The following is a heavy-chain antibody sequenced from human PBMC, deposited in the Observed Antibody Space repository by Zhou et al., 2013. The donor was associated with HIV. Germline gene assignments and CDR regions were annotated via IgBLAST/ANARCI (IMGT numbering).Heavy chain of an antibody. CDR2: INTFNGNT. CDR3: AREGYCSGANCYPRASDY. CDR1: GGTFSSYA. D-gene: IGHD2-15*01. V-gene: IGHV1-18*04. Sequence: QVQLVQSGAEVKKPGSSVKVSCKASGGTFSSYAISWVRQAPGQGLEWMGWINTFNGNTNYAQKFQGRVTMTTETSSNTAYMEVRNLRSDDTALYHCAREGYCSGANCYPRASDYWGQGTLVTVSS. J-gene: IGHJ4*02.